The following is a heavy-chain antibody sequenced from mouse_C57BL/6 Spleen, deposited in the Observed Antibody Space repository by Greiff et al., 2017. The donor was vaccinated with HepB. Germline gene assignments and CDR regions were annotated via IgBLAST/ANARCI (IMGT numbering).Heavy chain of an antibody. CDR2: INPGSGGT. CDR3: ARRGVTTVVAHWYFDV. J-gene: IGHJ1*03. CDR1: GYAFTNYL. Sequence: VQLQQSGAELVRPGTSVKVSCKASGYAFTNYLIEWVKQRPGQGLEWIGVINPGSGGTNYNEKFKGKATLTADKSSSTAYMQLSSLTSEDSAVYFCARRGVTTVVAHWYFDVWGTGTTVTVSS. V-gene: IGHV1-54*01. D-gene: IGHD1-1*01.